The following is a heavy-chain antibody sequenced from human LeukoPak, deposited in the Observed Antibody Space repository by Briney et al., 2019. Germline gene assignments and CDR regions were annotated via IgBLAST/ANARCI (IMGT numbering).Heavy chain of an antibody. D-gene: IGHD6-19*01. J-gene: IGHJ6*03. V-gene: IGHV1-18*01. CDR3: AREAGSGWYAGYYYYMDV. Sequence: ASVKVSCKASGYTFTSYGISWVRQAPGQGLEWMGWISAYNGNTNYAQKPQGRVTMTTDTSTSTAYMELRSLRSDDTAVYYCAREAGSGWYAGYYYYMDVWGKGTTVTVSS. CDR2: ISAYNGNT. CDR1: GYTFTSYG.